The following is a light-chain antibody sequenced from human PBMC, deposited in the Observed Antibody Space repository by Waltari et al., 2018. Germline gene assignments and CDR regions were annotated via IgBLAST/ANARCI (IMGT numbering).Light chain of an antibody. Sequence: EIVLTQSPGTLSLYPGERATLSCRPSQSVRNSYLGCYQHKPGQAPRLLFYAASNRHTGVPDRFSGSGSGTDFTLTISSLEPEDFAVYYCQQYGRSPWTFGQGTKVEI. J-gene: IGKJ1*01. CDR1: QSVRNSY. CDR3: QQYGRSPWT. V-gene: IGKV3-20*01. CDR2: AAS.